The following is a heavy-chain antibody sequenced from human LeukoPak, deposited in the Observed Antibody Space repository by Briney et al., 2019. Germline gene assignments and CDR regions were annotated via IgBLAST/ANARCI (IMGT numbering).Heavy chain of an antibody. CDR3: ARDGGSSTKEPTGGYYYGMDV. J-gene: IGHJ6*02. Sequence: GGSLRLSCAASGFTVSRNYMSWVRQAPGKGLEWVSLTYSDGSTSYTESVKGRFTISRDNSKNTLSLQLNSLRAEDTAVYYCARDGGSSTKEPTGGYYYGMDVWGQGTTVTVSS. D-gene: IGHD1-1*01. CDR1: GFTVSRNY. V-gene: IGHV3-53*01. CDR2: TYSDGST.